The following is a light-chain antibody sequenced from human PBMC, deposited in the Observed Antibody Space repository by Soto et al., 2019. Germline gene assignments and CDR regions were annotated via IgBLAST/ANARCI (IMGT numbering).Light chain of an antibody. CDR2: VAS. Sequence: IVLTQSPGTLSLSPGETATLSCRASQSINDDFLAWYQQRPGQAPRLLIYVASFKATGIPDRFSSSGSGTEFSLTISRLEPEHFALYFCQQYGRSPLTFGGGSKVEI. CDR3: QQYGRSPLT. V-gene: IGKV3-20*01. CDR1: QSINDDF. J-gene: IGKJ4*01.